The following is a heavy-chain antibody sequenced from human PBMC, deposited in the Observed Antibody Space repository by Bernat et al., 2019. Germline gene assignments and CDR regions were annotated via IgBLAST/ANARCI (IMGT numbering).Heavy chain of an antibody. CDR1: GFTFSDYY. CDR2: ISSSSSYT. CDR3: THTSAATARYAGAFDI. J-gene: IGHJ3*02. Sequence: QVQLVESGGGLVKPGGSLRLSCAASGFTFSDYYMSWIRQAPGKGLEWVSYISSSSSYTNYADSVKGRFTISRDNAKNSLYLQMNSLRAEDTAVYYCTHTSAATARYAGAFDIWGQGTMVTVSS. V-gene: IGHV3-11*06. D-gene: IGHD2-8*01.